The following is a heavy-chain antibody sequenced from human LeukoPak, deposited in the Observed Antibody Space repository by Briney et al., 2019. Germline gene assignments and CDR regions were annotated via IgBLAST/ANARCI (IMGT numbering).Heavy chain of an antibody. J-gene: IGHJ5*02. D-gene: IGHD6-13*01. CDR3: AREGLAAAGTSLFDP. Sequence: ASVKVSCKASGYTFTGYYMHWVRQAPGQGLEWMGWINPNSGGTNYAKKFQGRVTMTRDTSISTAYMELSRLRSDDTAVYYCAREGLAAAGTSLFDPWGQGTLVTVSS. V-gene: IGHV1-2*02. CDR2: INPNSGGT. CDR1: GYTFTGYY.